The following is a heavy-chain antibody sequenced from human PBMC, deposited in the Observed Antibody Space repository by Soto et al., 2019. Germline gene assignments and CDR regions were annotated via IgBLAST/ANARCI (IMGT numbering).Heavy chain of an antibody. CDR2: ISAYNGNT. V-gene: IGHV1-18*01. J-gene: IGHJ5*02. D-gene: IGHD2-15*01. CDR1: GYTFTSYG. Sequence: ASVKVSCKASGYTFTSYGISWVRQAPGQGLEWMGWISAYNGNTNYAQKLQGRVTMTTDTSTSTAYMERRSLRSDDTAVYYCARVKGSVSHNWFDPSGQGPMVTLSS. CDR3: ARVKGSVSHNWFDP.